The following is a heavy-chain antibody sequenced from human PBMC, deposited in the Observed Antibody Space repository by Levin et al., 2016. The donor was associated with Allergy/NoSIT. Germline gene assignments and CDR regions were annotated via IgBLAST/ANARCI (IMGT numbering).Heavy chain of an antibody. Sequence: GGSLRLSCAASGFTFSNAWMSWVRQAPGKGLEWVGRIKSKTDGGTTDYAAPVKGRFTISRDDSKNTLYLQMNSLKTEDTAVYYCTTLSRLAYCSSTSCPSFDYWGQGTLVTVSS. J-gene: IGHJ4*02. D-gene: IGHD2-2*01. CDR1: GFTFSNAW. CDR2: IKSKTDGGTT. V-gene: IGHV3-15*01. CDR3: TTLSRLAYCSSTSCPSFDY.